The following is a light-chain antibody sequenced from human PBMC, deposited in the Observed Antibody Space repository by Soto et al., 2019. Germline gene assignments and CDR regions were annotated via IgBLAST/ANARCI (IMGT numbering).Light chain of an antibody. J-gene: IGLJ2*01. CDR1: SSNIETNL. Sequence: QCVLTQPPSAYGTPGQRVTISCSRSSSNIETNLVHWYQHLPGASPRLLIYNNDQRPSGVPDRFSASKSGTSASLAISGLRSEDEADYYCTATDDRLTGPVFGGGTKLTV. CDR3: TATDDRLTGPV. CDR2: NND. V-gene: IGLV1-47*02.